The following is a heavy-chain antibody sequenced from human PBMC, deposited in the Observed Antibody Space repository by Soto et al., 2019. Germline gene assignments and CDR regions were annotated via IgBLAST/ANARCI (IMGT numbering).Heavy chain of an antibody. V-gene: IGHV3-13*01. D-gene: IGHD2-15*01. CDR1: GCTFRGID. CDR3: AKSQEVGAHFFDS. CDR2: IGTAGDT. Sequence: EVQLVESGGNLVQPGGSLRLSCEAYGCTFRGIDMHWVRQPPGKGLEWVSSIGTAGDTYYAVSVKGRFTISRDNAKNSLSLQMNSLRAGDMAVYFCAKSQEVGAHFFDSWGQGTQVTIYS. J-gene: IGHJ4*02.